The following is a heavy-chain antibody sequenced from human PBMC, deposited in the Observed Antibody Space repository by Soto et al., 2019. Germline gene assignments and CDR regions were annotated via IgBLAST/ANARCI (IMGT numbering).Heavy chain of an antibody. D-gene: IGHD3-22*01. V-gene: IGHV1-69*13. Sequence: SVKVSCKASGGTFSSYAISWVRQAPGQGLEWMGGIIPIFGTANYAQKFQGRVTITADESTSTAYMELSSLRSEDTAVYYCARDQPHSSGNFDYWGQGTLVTVSS. CDR3: ARDQPHSSGNFDY. CDR1: GGTFSSYA. CDR2: IIPIFGTA. J-gene: IGHJ4*02.